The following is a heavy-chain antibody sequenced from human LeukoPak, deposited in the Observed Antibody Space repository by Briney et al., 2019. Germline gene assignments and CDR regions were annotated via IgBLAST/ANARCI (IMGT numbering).Heavy chain of an antibody. CDR2: IRYDGSNK. J-gene: IGHJ3*02. CDR3: AKDSYRYCSSTRCYAFDI. V-gene: IGHV3-30*02. D-gene: IGHD2-2*01. CDR1: GFTFSSYG. Sequence: GGSLRLSCAASGFTFSSYGMHWIRQAPGKGLEWVAFIRYDGSNKYYADSVKGRFTISRDNSKNTLYLQMNSLRAEDTAVYYCAKDSYRYCSSTRCYAFDIWGQGTMVTVSS.